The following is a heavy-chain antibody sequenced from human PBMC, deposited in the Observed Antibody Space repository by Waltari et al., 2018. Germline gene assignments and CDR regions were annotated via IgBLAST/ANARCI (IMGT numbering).Heavy chain of an antibody. D-gene: IGHD3-22*01. J-gene: IGHJ4*02. CDR1: GGSISSSSYY. Sequence: QLQLQESGPGLVKPSETLSLTCTVSGGSISSSSYYWGWIRQPPGKGLEWIGSIYYSGSTYYHPSLKSRVTISVDTSKNQFSLKLSSVTAADTAVYYCASQRASSGYYTIDYWGQGTLVTVSS. CDR3: ASQRASSGYYTIDY. CDR2: IYYSGST. V-gene: IGHV4-39*07.